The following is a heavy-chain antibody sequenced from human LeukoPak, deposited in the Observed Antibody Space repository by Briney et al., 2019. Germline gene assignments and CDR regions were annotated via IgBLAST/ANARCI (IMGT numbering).Heavy chain of an antibody. J-gene: IGHJ4*02. D-gene: IGHD6-19*01. CDR3: ARYSVAAYFDH. CDR2: IYTSGST. CDR1: GGSISSGSYY. V-gene: IGHV4-61*02. Sequence: PSQTLSLTCTVSGGSISSGSYYWSWIRQPAGTGLEWIGRIYTSGSTNYNPSLKSRVTISVDTSKNQFSLKLSSVTAADTAVYYCARYSVAAYFDHWGQGTLVTASS.